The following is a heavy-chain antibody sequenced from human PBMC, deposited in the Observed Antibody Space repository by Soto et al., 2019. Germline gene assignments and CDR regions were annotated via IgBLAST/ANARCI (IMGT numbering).Heavy chain of an antibody. CDR2: TYYRSKWYN. J-gene: IGHJ6*02. Sequence: SQTLSLTCAISGDSVSSNSAAWNWIRQSPSRGLEWLGRTYYRSKWYNDYAVSVKSRITINPDTSKNQFSLQLNSVTPEDTAVYYCARDNALLWFGELLFSGMDVWGQGTTVTVSS. D-gene: IGHD3-10*01. V-gene: IGHV6-1*01. CDR1: GDSVSSNSAA. CDR3: ARDNALLWFGELLFSGMDV.